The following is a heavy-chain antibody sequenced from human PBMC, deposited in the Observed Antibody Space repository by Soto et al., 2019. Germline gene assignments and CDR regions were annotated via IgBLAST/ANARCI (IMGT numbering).Heavy chain of an antibody. V-gene: IGHV1-3*01. Sequence: ASVKVSCKASGYTFTSYAMHWVRQAPGQRLEWMGWINAGNGNTKYSQKFQGRVTITRDTSASTAYMELSSLRSEDTAVYYCARDRSYGDYGVDYWGQGTLVTVSS. CDR2: INAGNGNT. D-gene: IGHD4-17*01. CDR3: ARDRSYGDYGVDY. J-gene: IGHJ4*02. CDR1: GYTFTSYA.